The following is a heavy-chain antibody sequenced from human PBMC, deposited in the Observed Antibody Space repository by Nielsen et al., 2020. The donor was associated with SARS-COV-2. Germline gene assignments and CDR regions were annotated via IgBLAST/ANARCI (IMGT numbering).Heavy chain of an antibody. V-gene: IGHV3-30-3*02. CDR2: ISYDGSNK. CDR3: AKLDYGSGRGH. CDR1: GFTFSSYA. D-gene: IGHD3-10*01. Sequence: GESLKISCAASGFTFSSYAMHWVRQAPGKGLEWVAVISYDGSNKYYADSVKGRFTISRDNSKNTLYLQMNSLRAEDTAVYYCAKLDYGSGRGHWGQGTLVTVSS. J-gene: IGHJ4*02.